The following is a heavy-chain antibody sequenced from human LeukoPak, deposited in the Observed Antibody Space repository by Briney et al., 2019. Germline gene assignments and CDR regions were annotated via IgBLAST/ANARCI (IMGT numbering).Heavy chain of an antibody. V-gene: IGHV3-21*01. CDR3: ARDYCSSTSCLFDY. CDR2: ISSSSSYI. Sequence: PGGSLRLSCAASGFTFSSYSMNWVRQAPGKGLEWVSSISSSSSYIYYADSVKGRFTISRDNAQNSLYLQMNSLRAEDTAVYYCARDYCSSTSCLFDYWGQGTLVTVSS. D-gene: IGHD2-2*01. J-gene: IGHJ4*02. CDR1: GFTFSSYS.